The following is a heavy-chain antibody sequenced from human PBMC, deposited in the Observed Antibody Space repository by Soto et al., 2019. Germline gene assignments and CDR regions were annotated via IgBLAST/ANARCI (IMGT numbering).Heavy chain of an antibody. Sequence: KPSETLSLTCTVSGGSISSYYWGWIRQPPGKGLEWIGSFYYSGSTYYNPSLKIRVTISVDTSKNQFSLKLSSVTAADTAVYYCARHPNQSVQNYDFWSGYRPRGFDPWGQGTLVTVSS. CDR1: GGSISSYY. J-gene: IGHJ5*02. V-gene: IGHV4-39*01. CDR3: ARHPNQSVQNYDFWSGYRPRGFDP. D-gene: IGHD3-3*01. CDR2: FYYSGST.